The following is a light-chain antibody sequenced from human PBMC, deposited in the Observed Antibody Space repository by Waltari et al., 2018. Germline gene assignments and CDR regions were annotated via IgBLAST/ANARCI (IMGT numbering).Light chain of an antibody. CDR1: QSVSYTASNKHY. Sequence: DIVMTQSPASLAVSLGERATINCKSSQSVSYTASNKHYLAWYQQKPGQPPKLIIYWASNRESGVPDRFSGSGSGTDFTLTISRLQAEDVAVYYCQQYYTTPLTCGGGTKVEI. CDR3: QQYYTTPLT. CDR2: WAS. J-gene: IGKJ4*01. V-gene: IGKV4-1*01.